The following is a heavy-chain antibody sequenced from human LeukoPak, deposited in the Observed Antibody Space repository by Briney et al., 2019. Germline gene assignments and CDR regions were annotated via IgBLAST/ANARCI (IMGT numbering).Heavy chain of an antibody. CDR3: ARVQEDYGDYVFWFDP. V-gene: IGHV4-4*07. J-gene: IGHJ5*02. Sequence: SETLSLTRTVSGGSISSYYWSWIRQPAGKGLEWIGRIYTSGSTNYNPSLKSRVTMSVDTSKNQFSLKLSSVTAADTAVYYCARVQEDYGDYVFWFDPWGQGTLVTVSS. CDR2: IYTSGST. CDR1: GGSISSYY. D-gene: IGHD4-17*01.